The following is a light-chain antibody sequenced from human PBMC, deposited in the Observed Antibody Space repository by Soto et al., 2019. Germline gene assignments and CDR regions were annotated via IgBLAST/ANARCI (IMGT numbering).Light chain of an antibody. Sequence: QSVLTQPPSASGSPGQSVTISCTGTSSDVGGYDYVSWYQQYPGKTPKLMIFEVTKRPSGAPDRFSGSKSGNTPSLTVSGLQAGDEADYYCLSDAGTAGVFGTRTKVTVL. J-gene: IGLJ1*01. CDR1: SSDVGGYDY. CDR3: LSDAGTAGV. V-gene: IGLV2-8*01. CDR2: EVT.